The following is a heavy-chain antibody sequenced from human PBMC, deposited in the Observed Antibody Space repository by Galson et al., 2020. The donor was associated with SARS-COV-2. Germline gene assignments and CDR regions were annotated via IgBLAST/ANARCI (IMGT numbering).Heavy chain of an antibody. D-gene: IGHD1-26*01. Sequence: GASLKISCAASGFTFSSYAMHWVRQAPGKGLEWVAVISYDGSNKYYADSVKGRFTISRDNSKNTLYLQMNSLRAEDTAVYYCARTYSGSYYYYFDCWGQGTLVTVSS. CDR2: ISYDGSNK. CDR3: ARTYSGSYYYYFDC. V-gene: IGHV3-30*04. CDR1: GFTFSSYA. J-gene: IGHJ4*02.